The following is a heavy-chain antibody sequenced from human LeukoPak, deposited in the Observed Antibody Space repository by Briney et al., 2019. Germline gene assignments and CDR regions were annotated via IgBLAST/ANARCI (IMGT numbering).Heavy chain of an antibody. J-gene: IGHJ4*02. Sequence: GGSLRLSCAASGFTFSTYAIHWVRQAPGKGLEWGAVISYDGSNKYYAGSVKGRFTISRDNSKNTLYLQMNSLRAEDTAVYYCARDGVAVTGIFDFDYWGQGTLVTVSS. CDR1: GFTFSTYA. CDR2: ISYDGSNK. V-gene: IGHV3-30-3*01. CDR3: ARDGVAVTGIFDFDY. D-gene: IGHD6-19*01.